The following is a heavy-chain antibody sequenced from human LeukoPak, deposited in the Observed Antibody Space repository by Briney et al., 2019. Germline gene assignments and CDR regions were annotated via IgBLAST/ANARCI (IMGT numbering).Heavy chain of an antibody. V-gene: IGHV4-59*01. CDR3: ARAYPYSSSSGFDY. J-gene: IGHJ4*02. CDR1: GGSISSYY. Sequence: SETLSLTCTVSGGSISSYYWSWIRQPPGKGLEWIGYIYYSGSTNYNPSLKSRVTISVDTSKNQFSLKLSSVTAADTAVYYCARAYPYSSSSGFDYWGQGTLVTVSS. D-gene: IGHD6-6*01. CDR2: IYYSGST.